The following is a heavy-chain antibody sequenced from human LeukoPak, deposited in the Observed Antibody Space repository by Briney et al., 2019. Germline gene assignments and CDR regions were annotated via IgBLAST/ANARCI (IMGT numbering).Heavy chain of an antibody. V-gene: IGHV1-58*01. D-gene: IGHD3-10*01. CDR1: GFTFTSSA. CDR3: AAVAYGSGSYYGSFDY. Sequence: GASVKVSCKASGFTFTSSAVLWVRQARGQRLEWIGWIVVGSGNTNYAQKFQERVTITRDMSTSTAYMELSSLRSEDTAVYYCAAVAYGSGSYYGSFDYWGQGTLVTVSS. CDR2: IVVGSGNT. J-gene: IGHJ4*02.